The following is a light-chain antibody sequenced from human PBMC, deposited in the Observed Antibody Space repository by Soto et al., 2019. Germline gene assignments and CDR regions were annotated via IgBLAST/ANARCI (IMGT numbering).Light chain of an antibody. Sequence: QSVLTQPASVSGSPGQSITISCTGTSSDVGGYDYVSWYQHHPGKAPKLMIYEVSNRPSGVSNRFSGSKSGNTASLTISGLQAEDEADYYCSSYTSSTTHVFGTGTKVT. CDR1: SSDVGGYDY. J-gene: IGLJ1*01. CDR3: SSYTSSTTHV. CDR2: EVS. V-gene: IGLV2-14*01.